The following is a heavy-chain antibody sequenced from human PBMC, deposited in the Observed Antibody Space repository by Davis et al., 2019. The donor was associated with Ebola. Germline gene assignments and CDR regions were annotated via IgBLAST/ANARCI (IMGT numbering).Heavy chain of an antibody. D-gene: IGHD1-20*01. CDR2: IIPIFGTA. CDR1: GGTFSSYA. J-gene: IGHJ6*02. Sequence: SVKVSCKASGGTFSSYAISWVRQAPGQGLEWMGGIIPIFGTANYAQKFQGRVTITADKSPSTAYMELSSLRSEDTAMYYCARLRITGTGNYYYGMDVWGQGTTVTVSS. V-gene: IGHV1-69*06. CDR3: ARLRITGTGNYYYGMDV.